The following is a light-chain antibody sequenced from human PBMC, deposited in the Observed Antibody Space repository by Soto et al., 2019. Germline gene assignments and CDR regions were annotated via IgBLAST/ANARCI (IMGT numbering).Light chain of an antibody. CDR1: SSDVGGYNY. CDR2: EVS. CDR3: SSYSSISPV. Sequence: QSALTQPASVSGSPGQSITISCTGTSSDVGGYNYVSWYQQHPGKAPKLMIFEVSNRPSGVSNRFSGSKSGNTASLTISGLQAEDEADYYFSSYSSISPVFGGGTKVTVL. V-gene: IGLV2-14*01. J-gene: IGLJ3*02.